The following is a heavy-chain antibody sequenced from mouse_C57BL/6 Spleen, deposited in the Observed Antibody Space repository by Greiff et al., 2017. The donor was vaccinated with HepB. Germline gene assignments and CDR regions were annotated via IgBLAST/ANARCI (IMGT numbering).Heavy chain of an antibody. CDR2: INPGSGGT. Sequence: QVQLQQSGAELVRPGTSVKVSCKASGYAFTNYLIEWVKQRPGQGLEWIGVINPGSGGTNYNEKFKGKATLTADKSSSTAYMQLSSLTSEDSAVYFRARGDGYDEAWFAYWGQGTLVTVSA. CDR3: ARGDGYDEAWFAY. V-gene: IGHV1-54*01. CDR1: GYAFTNYL. J-gene: IGHJ3*01. D-gene: IGHD2-2*01.